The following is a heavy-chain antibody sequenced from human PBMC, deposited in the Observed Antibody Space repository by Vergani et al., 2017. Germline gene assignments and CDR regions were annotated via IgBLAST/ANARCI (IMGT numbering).Heavy chain of an antibody. J-gene: IGHJ1*01. CDR3: VLEWLYPH. V-gene: IGHV1-2*02. Sequence: QVQLVQSGAEVKKPGSSVKVSCKASGGTFSSYTISWVRQAPGQGLEWMGRINPNSGGTNYAQKFQGRVTMTRDTSISTAYMELSRLRSDDTAVYYCVLEWLYPHWGQGTLVTVSS. CDR1: GGTFSSYT. D-gene: IGHD3-3*01. CDR2: INPNSGGT.